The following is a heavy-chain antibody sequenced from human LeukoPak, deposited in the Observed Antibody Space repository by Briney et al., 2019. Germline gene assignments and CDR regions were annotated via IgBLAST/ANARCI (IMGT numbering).Heavy chain of an antibody. CDR1: GFTFSSYW. CDR3: ARDMGLPSLDY. CDR2: IKQDGSEK. V-gene: IGHV3-7*01. J-gene: IGHJ4*02. D-gene: IGHD1-26*01. Sequence: GGSLRLSCAASGFTFSSYWMSWVRQAPGKGLEWVANIKQDGSEKYYVDSVKGRFTISRDNAKNSLYLQMNSLRAEDTAVYYCARDMGLPSLDYWGQGTLVTVSP.